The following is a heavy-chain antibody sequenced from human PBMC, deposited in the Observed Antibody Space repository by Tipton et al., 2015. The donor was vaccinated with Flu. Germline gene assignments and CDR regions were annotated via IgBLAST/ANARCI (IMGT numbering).Heavy chain of an antibody. V-gene: IGHV4-34*12. Sequence: GLVKPSETLSLTCAVSGGSFNDYYWTWIRQPPGKGLEWIGEIIHYGSSNYNPSLRSRVTISQDTSKNQFSLTLSSVTAADTAIYYCARSQQLVVSDYYYGMDVWGRGTTVTVSS. J-gene: IGHJ6*02. D-gene: IGHD6-13*01. CDR3: ARSQQLVVSDYYYGMDV. CDR2: IIHYGSS. CDR1: GGSFNDYY.